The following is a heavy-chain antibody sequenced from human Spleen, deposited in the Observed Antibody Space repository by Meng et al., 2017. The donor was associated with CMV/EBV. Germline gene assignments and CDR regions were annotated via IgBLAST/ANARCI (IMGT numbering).Heavy chain of an antibody. CDR2: INRDGTKK. J-gene: IGHJ6*02. Sequence: GGSLRLSCAASGFTFSDDWMNWVRQAPGKGLEWVASINRDGTKKFYVDSVKGRFTLSRDNAKNSLFLQMSPLRVEDTAVYYCARDNDYYDDNGYYSYGMDVWGPGTMVTVSS. D-gene: IGHD3-22*01. V-gene: IGHV3-7*01. CDR1: GFTFSDDW. CDR3: ARDNDYYDDNGYYSYGMDV.